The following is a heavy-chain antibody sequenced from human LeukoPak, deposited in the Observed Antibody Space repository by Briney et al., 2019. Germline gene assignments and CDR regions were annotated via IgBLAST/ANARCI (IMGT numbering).Heavy chain of an antibody. CDR3: ARIIAGPDFFDY. CDR1: GFSLTTNKMC. J-gene: IGHJ4*02. D-gene: IGHD2-21*01. Sequence: SGPTLVKPTQTLTLTCTFSGFSLTTNKMCVSRIRQPPGKALEWLARIDWDDDKYYSTSLKTRLTISKDTSKNQVVLTVTNVDPVDTATYYCARIIAGPDFFDYWGQGTLITVSS. CDR2: IDWDDDK. V-gene: IGHV2-70*11.